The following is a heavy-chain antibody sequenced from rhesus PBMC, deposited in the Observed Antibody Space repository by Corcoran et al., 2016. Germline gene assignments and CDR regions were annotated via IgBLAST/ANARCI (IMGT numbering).Heavy chain of an antibody. CDR2: IYGSSTST. D-gene: IGHD6-25*01. CDR3: ARSIAAADFDY. Sequence: QVQLQESGPGVVKPSETLSLTCAVSGGSISDSDRWSWNRQPPGKGLEWMGYIYGSSTSTNYNPSPKSRVTLSKDTSKNPFSLKLSSVTAADTAVYYCARSIAAADFDYWGQGVLVTVSS. CDR1: GGSISDSDR. J-gene: IGHJ4*01. V-gene: IGHV4S10*01.